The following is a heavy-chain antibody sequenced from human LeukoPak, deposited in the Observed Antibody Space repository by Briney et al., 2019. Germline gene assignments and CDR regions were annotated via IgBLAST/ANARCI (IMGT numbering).Heavy chain of an antibody. D-gene: IGHD1-1*01. V-gene: IGHV3-30*04. CDR1: GFTFSSYE. J-gene: IGHJ4*02. Sequence: GGSLRLSCAASGFTFSSYEMNWVRQAPGKGLDWVAVISYDGTNKFYTDSVKGRFTISRDNSKNTLYLQMNSLGTEDTAVYYCARNQLGFDYWGQGALVTVSS. CDR2: ISYDGTNK. CDR3: ARNQLGFDY.